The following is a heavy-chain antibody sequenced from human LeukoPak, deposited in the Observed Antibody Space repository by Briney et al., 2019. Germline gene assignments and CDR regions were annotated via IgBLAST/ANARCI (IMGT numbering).Heavy chain of an antibody. Sequence: SETLSLTCAVYGVSFSGYYWSWIRQPPGKGLEWIGEINHSGSTNYNPSLKSRVTISVDTSKNQFSLKLSSVTAADTAVYYCAGATYYYDSSGDAFDIWGQGTMVTVSS. V-gene: IGHV4-34*01. CDR2: INHSGST. CDR3: AGATYYYDSSGDAFDI. CDR1: GVSFSGYY. D-gene: IGHD3-22*01. J-gene: IGHJ3*02.